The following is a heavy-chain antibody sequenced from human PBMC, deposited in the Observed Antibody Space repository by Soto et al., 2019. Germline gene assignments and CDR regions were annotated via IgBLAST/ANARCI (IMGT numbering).Heavy chain of an antibody. CDR2: IRYGGDT. J-gene: IGHJ4*02. CDR3: AKDASCILCWA. Sequence: PSETLSLTCTVSGGSISSSNLYWGWFRQPPGKSLEWIGSIRYGGDTSYSPSLKSRVTISIDTSRNQFSLSLRSVTAADTAIYYCAKDASCILCWAWGQGAPVTVSS. CDR1: GGSISSSNLY. V-gene: IGHV4-39*01. D-gene: IGHD2-15*01.